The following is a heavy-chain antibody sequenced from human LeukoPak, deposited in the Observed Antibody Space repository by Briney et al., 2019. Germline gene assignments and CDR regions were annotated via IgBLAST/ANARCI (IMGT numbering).Heavy chain of an antibody. CDR1: GDSISSYY. Sequence: SETLSLSCTVSGDSISSYYWSWIRQPPGKGLEWIGCSYHTGSTNYNPSPKSRVTISVDTSKNQFSLKLSSVTAGDTAVYYCATGYSSTWYYFDYWGQGTLVTVSS. CDR3: ATGYSSTWYYFDY. V-gene: IGHV4-59*01. J-gene: IGHJ4*02. D-gene: IGHD6-13*01. CDR2: SYHTGST.